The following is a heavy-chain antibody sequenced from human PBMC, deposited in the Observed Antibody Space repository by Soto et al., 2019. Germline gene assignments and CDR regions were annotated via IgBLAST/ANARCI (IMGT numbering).Heavy chain of an antibody. D-gene: IGHD3-22*01. Sequence: PSETLSLTCTVSGGSISSSSYYWGWIRQPPGKGLEWIGSIYYSGSTYYNPSLKSRVTISVDTSKNQLSLKLSSVTAADTAVYYCARDYYDSSGYYMDSHYFDYWGQGTLVTVSS. V-gene: IGHV4-39*01. CDR2: IYYSGST. J-gene: IGHJ4*02. CDR1: GGSISSSSYY. CDR3: ARDYYDSSGYYMDSHYFDY.